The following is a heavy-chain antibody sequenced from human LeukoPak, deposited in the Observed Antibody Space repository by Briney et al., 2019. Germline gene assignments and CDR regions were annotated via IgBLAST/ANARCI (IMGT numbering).Heavy chain of an antibody. D-gene: IGHD2-15*01. CDR3: AKDQRGKCSGGSCLMDY. Sequence: GGSLRLSCAASGFTFSSYAMSWVRQAPGKGLEWVSDISGSGGKTYYADSVKGRFTISRDNSKNTLYLQMNSLRAEDTAVYYCAKDQRGKCSGGSCLMDYWGQGTLVTVSS. V-gene: IGHV3-23*01. J-gene: IGHJ4*02. CDR1: GFTFSSYA. CDR2: ISGSGGKT.